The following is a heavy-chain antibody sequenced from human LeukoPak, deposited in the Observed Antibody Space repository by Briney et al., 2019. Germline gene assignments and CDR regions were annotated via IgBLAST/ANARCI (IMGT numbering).Heavy chain of an antibody. CDR2: IYYSGST. CDR3: ARSQGYYDFWSGYYNYPPFDY. Sequence: SETLSLTCTLSGGSISSYYWSWIRQPPGKGLEWIGYIYYSGSTNYNPSLKSRVTISVDTSKNQFSLKLSSVTAADTAVYYCARSQGYYDFWSGYYNYPPFDYWGQGTLVTVSS. J-gene: IGHJ4*02. V-gene: IGHV4-59*01. CDR1: GGSISSYY. D-gene: IGHD3-3*01.